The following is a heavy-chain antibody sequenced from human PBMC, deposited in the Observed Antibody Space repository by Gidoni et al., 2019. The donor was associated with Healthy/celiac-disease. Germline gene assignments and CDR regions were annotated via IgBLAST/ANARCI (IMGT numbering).Heavy chain of an antibody. CDR3: ARGCGYYDSGCYSFDY. J-gene: IGHJ4*01. D-gene: IGHD3-22*01. V-gene: IGHV4-31*03. Sequence: QVQLQESGPGLLKPSQTLSLTCTVSGGSISRGGYYWSWIRQNPWKGLEWIGYIDYSGSTDYNPSLKRRLTISVDTSKNQFSLNLSSLTAADTAVYYCARGCGYYDSGCYSFDYWGHGTLVTVSA. CDR1: GGSISRGGYY. CDR2: IDYSGST.